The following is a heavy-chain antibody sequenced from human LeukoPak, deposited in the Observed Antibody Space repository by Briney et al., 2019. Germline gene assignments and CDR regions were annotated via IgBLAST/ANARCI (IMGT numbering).Heavy chain of an antibody. CDR2: IRYDGSNK. CDR1: GFTFSSYG. J-gene: IGHJ6*03. CDR3: ARPARSGWTTKNYYYYYMDV. Sequence: GGSLRLSCAASGFTFSSYGMHWVRQAPGKGLEWVAFIRYDGSNKYYADSVKGRFTISRDNSKNTLYLQMNSLRADDTAVYYCARPARSGWTTKNYYYYYMDVWGKGTTVTISS. D-gene: IGHD6-19*01. V-gene: IGHV3-30*02.